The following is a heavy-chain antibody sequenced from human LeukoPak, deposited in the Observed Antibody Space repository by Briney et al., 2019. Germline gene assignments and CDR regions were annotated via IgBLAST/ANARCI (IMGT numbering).Heavy chain of an antibody. CDR2: IIPIFGTA. V-gene: IGHV1-69*13. CDR3: ARAWIGRYYVDY. D-gene: IGHD3-22*01. Sequence: SVKASCKAPGYTFTGYYMHWVRQAPGQGLEWMGGIIPIFGTANYAQKFQGRVTITADESTSTAYMELSSLRSEDTAVYYCARAWIGRYYVDYWGQGTLVTVSS. CDR1: GYTFTGYY. J-gene: IGHJ4*02.